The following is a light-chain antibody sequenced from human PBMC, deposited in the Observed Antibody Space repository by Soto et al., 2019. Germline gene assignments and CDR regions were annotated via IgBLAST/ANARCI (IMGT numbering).Light chain of an antibody. J-gene: IGLJ3*02. CDR3: AVWDGSLNGWL. V-gene: IGLV1-44*01. CDR2: SNN. Sequence: QLVLTQPPSASGTPGQRVTISCSGSRSNIGSDTVNWYQQLPGTAPKLLIYSNNQRPSGVPDRFSGSKSGTSASLAISGLQSEDEADYYCAVWDGSLNGWLFGGGTKLTVL. CDR1: RSNIGSDT.